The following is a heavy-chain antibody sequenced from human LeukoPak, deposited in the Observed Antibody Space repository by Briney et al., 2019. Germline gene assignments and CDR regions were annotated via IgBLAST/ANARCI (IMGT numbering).Heavy chain of an antibody. CDR3: ARDEVL. CDR2: ISWNSNTK. CDR1: GFKFDDYA. J-gene: IGHJ4*02. V-gene: IGHV3-9*01. Sequence: PGGSLSLSCAASGFKFDDYAMQWVRQAPGKGLEWVSGISWNSNTKGYADSVKGRFTISRDNAKHSLYLQMNSLRAEDTAVYYCARDEVLGGQGTLVTVSS.